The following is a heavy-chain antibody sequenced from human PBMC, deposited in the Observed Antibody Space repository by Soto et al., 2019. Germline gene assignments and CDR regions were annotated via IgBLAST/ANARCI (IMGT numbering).Heavy chain of an antibody. Sequence: QVHLVQSGPEVREPGSSVKVSCKASGGSFSSDAITWVRQAPGQGLEWIGEIIPMFDTTNYAAEFQGRVNFTADTATTTVYMEVNRLTADETAVYYSAREVVTETTLGYFDFWGQGALVTVSS. CDR2: IIPMFDTT. V-gene: IGHV1-69*06. J-gene: IGHJ4*02. D-gene: IGHD2-21*02. CDR1: GGSFSSDA. CDR3: AREVVTETTLGYFDF.